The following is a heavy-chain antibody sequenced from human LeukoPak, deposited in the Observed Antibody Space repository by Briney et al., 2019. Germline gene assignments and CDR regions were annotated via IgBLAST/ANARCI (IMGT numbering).Heavy chain of an antibody. J-gene: IGHJ6*02. V-gene: IGHV3-21*04. CDR1: GFTFSSYS. CDR3: ARLRGELDAMDV. Sequence: GGSLRLSCAASGFTFSSYSINWVRQAPGKGLEWVSCVSSTSSFIYYADSVKGRFTVSRDNSKNTLYLQMNSLRAEDTAVYYCARLRGELDAMDVWGQGTTVTVSS. D-gene: IGHD3-10*01. CDR2: VSSTSSFI.